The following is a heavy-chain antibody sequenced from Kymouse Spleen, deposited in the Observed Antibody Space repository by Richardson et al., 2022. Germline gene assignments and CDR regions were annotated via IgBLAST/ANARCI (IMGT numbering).Heavy chain of an antibody. J-gene: IGHJ6*02. CDR3: ARGDTLYYYGMDV. D-gene: IGHD5-18,IGHD2-8*01,IGHD3-16*02. V-gene: IGHV4-34*01. CDR2: INHSGST. CDR1: GGSFSGYY. Sequence: QVQLQQWGAGLLKPSETLSLTCAVYGGSFSGYYWSWIRQPPGKGLEWIGEINHSGSTNYNPSLKSRVTISVDTSKNQFSLKLSSVTAADTAVYYCARGDTLYYYGMDVWGQGTTVTVSS.